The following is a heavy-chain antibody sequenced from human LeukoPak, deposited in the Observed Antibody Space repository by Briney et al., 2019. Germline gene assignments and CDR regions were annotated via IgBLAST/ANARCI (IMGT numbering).Heavy chain of an antibody. D-gene: IGHD2-2*01. CDR2: ISSSSKYI. CDR3: ARDALAAGYRLEWYYFDY. V-gene: IGHV3-21*01. CDR1: GFTFSTYS. Sequence: AGGSLRLSCAASGFTFSTYSMNWVRQAPGRGLEWVSSISSSSKYIYYADSVKGRFTISRDNAKNSLYLQMNSLRAEDTAVYYCARDALAAGYRLEWYYFDYWGQGTLVTVSS. J-gene: IGHJ4*02.